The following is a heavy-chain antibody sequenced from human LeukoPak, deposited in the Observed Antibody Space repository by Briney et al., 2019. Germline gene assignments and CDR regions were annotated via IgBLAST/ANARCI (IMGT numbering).Heavy chain of an antibody. CDR2: IWSNGTEK. J-gene: IGHJ4*01. V-gene: IGHV3-33*06. D-gene: IGHD4-11*01. CDR1: GFTYSHYV. Sequence: HSCAASGFTYSHYVMHWVRQAPGKGLEWVAVIWSNGTEKYYGDIASSAYTISRNNSINTLYLQMNSLTGEDTAVYYCAKDAERRFDYSNSLHYWGQGTLVTVSS. CDR3: AKDAERRFDYSNSLHY.